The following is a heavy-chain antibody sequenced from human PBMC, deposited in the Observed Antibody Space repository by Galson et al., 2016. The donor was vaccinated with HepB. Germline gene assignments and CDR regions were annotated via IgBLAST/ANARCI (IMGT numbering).Heavy chain of an antibody. V-gene: IGHV4-61*02. J-gene: IGHJ3*02. Sequence: TLSLTCAASGGFISSGNYYWSWIRQPAGKGLEWIGRISTSGSTAYTPSLNGRITVSVDTSKNHFSLRLTSVTAADTAIYYCAKQTSYQDAFDIWGQGAMVTVSS. CDR1: GGFISSGNYY. CDR2: ISTSGST. D-gene: IGHD1/OR15-1a*01. CDR3: AKQTSYQDAFDI.